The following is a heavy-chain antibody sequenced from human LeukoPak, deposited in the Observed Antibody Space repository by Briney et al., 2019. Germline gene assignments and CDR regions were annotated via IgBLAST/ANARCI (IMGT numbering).Heavy chain of an antibody. CDR2: IIGSGGST. D-gene: IGHD6-19*01. CDR3: ARDRRYSSGWYYLDY. V-gene: IGHV3-23*01. CDR1: GFTFSNYA. J-gene: IGHJ4*02. Sequence: PGGSLRLSCAASGFTFSNYAMNWVRQAPGKGLEWVSTIIGSGGSTYYADSVKGRFTISRDNSKNTLYLQMNSLRAEDTAVYYCARDRRYSSGWYYLDYWGQGNLVTVSS.